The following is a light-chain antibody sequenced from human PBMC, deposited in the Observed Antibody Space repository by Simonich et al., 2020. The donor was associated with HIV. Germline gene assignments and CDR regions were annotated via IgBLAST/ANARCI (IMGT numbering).Light chain of an antibody. CDR1: SSDVGGYNY. CDR2: DVT. CDR3: SSYAGGNNLI. Sequence: QSALTQPASVSGSPGQSVTISCTGTSSDVGGYNYVSWYQQHPGKAPNVMIYDVTKRPSGVPDRFSGSKSGNTASLTVSGLQAEDEADYYCSSYAGGNNLIFGGGTKLTVL. V-gene: IGLV2-8*01. J-gene: IGLJ2*01.